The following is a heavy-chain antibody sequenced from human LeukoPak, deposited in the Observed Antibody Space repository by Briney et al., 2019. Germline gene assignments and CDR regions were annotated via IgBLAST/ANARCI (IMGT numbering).Heavy chain of an antibody. CDR1: GFTLSSYG. D-gene: IGHD5-18*01. Sequence: GGSLRLSCTVSGFTLSSYGMAWVRQAPGKGLEWVSAISGSGGSTYYADSVKGRFTISRDNSKNTLYLQMNSLRAEDTAIYYCAQDQGLWSFDSWGQGTLVTVSS. J-gene: IGHJ4*02. V-gene: IGHV3-23*01. CDR3: AQDQGLWSFDS. CDR2: ISGSGGST.